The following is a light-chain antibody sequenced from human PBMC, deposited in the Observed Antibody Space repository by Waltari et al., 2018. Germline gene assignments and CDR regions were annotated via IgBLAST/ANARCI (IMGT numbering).Light chain of an antibody. CDR3: QKYGTLPAT. J-gene: IGKJ1*01. V-gene: IGKV3-20*01. Sequence: EIVLTQSPGTLSLSPRERATLSCRASQSVSRTLAWYQQKPGQAPRLLIYDASIRATGIPDRFSGSGSGTDFSLTISRLEPEDFAVYYCQKYGTLPATFGQGTKVEIK. CDR1: QSVSRT. CDR2: DAS.